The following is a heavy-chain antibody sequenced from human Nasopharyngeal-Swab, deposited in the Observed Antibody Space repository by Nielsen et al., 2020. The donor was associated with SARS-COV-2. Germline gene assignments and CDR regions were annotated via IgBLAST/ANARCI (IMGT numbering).Heavy chain of an antibody. D-gene: IGHD6-19*01. CDR3: ARTLGWSTGFDY. CDR1: GGSFSGYY. V-gene: IGHV4-34*01. CDR2: INHSGST. J-gene: IGHJ4*02. Sequence: SETLSLTCAVYGGSFSGYYWSCIRQPPGKGLEWIGEINHSGSTNYNPSLKSRVTISVDTSKNQFSLKLSSVTAADTAVYYCARTLGWSTGFDYWGQGTLVTVSS.